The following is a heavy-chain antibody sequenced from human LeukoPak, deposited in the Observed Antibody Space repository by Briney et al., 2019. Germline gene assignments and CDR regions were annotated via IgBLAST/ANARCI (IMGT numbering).Heavy chain of an antibody. J-gene: IGHJ4*02. CDR3: ARVPMTTEIFDY. D-gene: IGHD4-11*01. Sequence: ASVKVSCKASGYTFTSYDINWVRQATGQGLEWMGWMNPNSGNTGYAQKFQGRVTMTRNTSISTAYMELSSLRSEDTAVYYCARVPMTTEIFDYWGQGTLVTVSS. V-gene: IGHV1-8*01. CDR1: GYTFTSYD. CDR2: MNPNSGNT.